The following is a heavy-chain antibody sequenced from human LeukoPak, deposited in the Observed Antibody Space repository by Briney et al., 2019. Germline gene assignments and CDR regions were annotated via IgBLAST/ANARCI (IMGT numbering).Heavy chain of an antibody. CDR2: MNPNRGNT. Sequence: ASVKVSCKASGYTFTNYDITWVRQATGQGLEWMGWMNPNRGNTGYAQKFQGRVTMTRNNSISTAYMELSSLTSEDTAVYYCARDGQMVRGVIYGVDVWGQGTTVTVSS. CDR1: GYTFTNYD. CDR3: ARDGQMVRGVIYGVDV. V-gene: IGHV1-8*01. J-gene: IGHJ6*02. D-gene: IGHD3-10*01.